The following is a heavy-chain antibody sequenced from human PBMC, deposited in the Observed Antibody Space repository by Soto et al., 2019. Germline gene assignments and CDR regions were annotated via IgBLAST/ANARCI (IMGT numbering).Heavy chain of an antibody. CDR2: IKSKTDGGTT. Sequence: GGSLRLSCAASGFTFSNAWISWVRQAPGKGLEWVGRIKSKTDGGTTDYAAPVKGRFTISRDDSKNTLYLQMNSLKTEDTAVYYCARGRPITIFGVMHTPYDYWGQGTLVTVSS. D-gene: IGHD3-3*01. CDR3: ARGRPITIFGVMHTPYDY. J-gene: IGHJ4*02. V-gene: IGHV3-15*01. CDR1: GFTFSNAW.